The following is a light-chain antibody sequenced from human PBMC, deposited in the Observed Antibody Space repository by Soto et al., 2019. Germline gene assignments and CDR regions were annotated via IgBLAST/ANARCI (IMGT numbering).Light chain of an antibody. CDR2: EVS. J-gene: IGLJ2*01. CDR3: SSYTSSSTVV. CDR1: SSDVGGYNY. V-gene: IGLV2-14*01. Sequence: QSALTQPASVSGSPGQSITISCTGTSSDVGGYNYVSWYQQHPGKAPKLMIYEVSNRPSGVSNRFSVSKSGNTASLTISGLQAEDEDDYYCSSYTSSSTVVFGGGTKLTVL.